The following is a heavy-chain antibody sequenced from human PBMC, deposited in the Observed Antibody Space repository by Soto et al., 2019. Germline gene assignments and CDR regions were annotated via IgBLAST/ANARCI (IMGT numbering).Heavy chain of an antibody. CDR3: ARESRDAVYYYYGMDV. CDR2: FDPEDGET. J-gene: IGHJ6*02. V-gene: IGHV1-24*01. Sequence: ASVKVSCKVSGYTLTELSMHWVRQAPGKGLEWMGGFDPEDGETIYAQKFQGRVTMTEDTSTDTAHMELSSLRSEDTAVYYCARESRDAVYYYYGMDVWGQGTTVTVSS. D-gene: IGHD4-17*01. CDR1: GYTLTELS.